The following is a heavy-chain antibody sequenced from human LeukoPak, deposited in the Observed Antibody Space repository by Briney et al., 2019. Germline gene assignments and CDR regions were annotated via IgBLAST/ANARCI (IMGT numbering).Heavy chain of an antibody. CDR2: IIPIFGTA. D-gene: IGHD4-17*01. V-gene: IGHV1-69*05. CDR1: GGTFSSYA. CDR3: AAFYYGDYATDAFDI. Sequence: LVKVSCKASGGTFSSYAISWVRQAPGQGLEWMGGIIPIFGTANYAQKFQGRVTITTDESTSTAYMELSSLRSEDTAVYYCAAFYYGDYATDAFDIWGQGTMVTVSS. J-gene: IGHJ3*02.